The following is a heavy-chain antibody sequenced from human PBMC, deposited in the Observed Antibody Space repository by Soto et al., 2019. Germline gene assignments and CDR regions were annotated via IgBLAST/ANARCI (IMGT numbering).Heavy chain of an antibody. CDR2: IRSKAYGGTT. J-gene: IGHJ6*03. V-gene: IGHV3-49*03. Sequence: GSLRLSCTASGFTFGDYAMSWFRQAPGKGLEWVGFIRSKAYGGTTEYAASVKGRFTISRDDSKSIAYLQMNSLKTEDTAVYYCTRHCSGGSCYSVHYYYYMDVWGKGTTVTVSS. D-gene: IGHD2-15*01. CDR3: TRHCSGGSCYSVHYYYYMDV. CDR1: GFTFGDYA.